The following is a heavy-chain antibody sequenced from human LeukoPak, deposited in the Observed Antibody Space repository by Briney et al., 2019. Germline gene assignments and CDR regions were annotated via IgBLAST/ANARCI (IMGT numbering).Heavy chain of an antibody. CDR1: GFTFSSYS. CDR2: ISSSSGTI. J-gene: IGHJ4*02. V-gene: IGHV3-48*04. D-gene: IGHD6-19*01. CDR3: AREVAVAGTDLDY. Sequence: PGGSLRLSCAASGFTFSSYSMNWVRQAPGKGLEWVSYISSSSGTIYYADSVKGRFTISRDNAKNSLYLQMNSLRAEDTAVYYCAREVAVAGTDLDYWDQGTLVTVSS.